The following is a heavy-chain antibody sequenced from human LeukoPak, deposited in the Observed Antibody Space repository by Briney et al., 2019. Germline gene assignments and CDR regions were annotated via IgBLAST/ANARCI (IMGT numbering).Heavy chain of an antibody. D-gene: IGHD2-2*01. J-gene: IGHJ4*02. CDR3: ARGPAPLGVVVPAAFYLDY. CDR1: GGSFSGYY. Sequence: SETLSLTCAVYGGSFSGYYWSWIRQPPGKGLEWIGKSNLGGSTNYNPSLKSRVTISVDTSKNQFSLKLSSVTAADTAVYYCARGPAPLGVVVPAAFYLDYWGQGTLVTVSS. CDR2: SNLGGST. V-gene: IGHV4-34*01.